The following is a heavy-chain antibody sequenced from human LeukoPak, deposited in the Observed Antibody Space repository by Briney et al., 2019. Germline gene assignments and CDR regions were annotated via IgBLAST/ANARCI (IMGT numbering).Heavy chain of an antibody. CDR3: ARSSLGYYGMDV. CDR1: GFTVSSNY. V-gene: IGHV3-66*01. D-gene: IGHD7-27*01. J-gene: IGHJ6*02. CDR2: IYSGGST. Sequence: GGSLRLSCAASGFTVSSNYMSWVRQAPGKGLEWVSVIYSGGSTYYADSVKGRFTISRDNSKNTLYLQMNSLRAEDTAVYYCARSSLGYYGMDVWGQGTTVTVSS.